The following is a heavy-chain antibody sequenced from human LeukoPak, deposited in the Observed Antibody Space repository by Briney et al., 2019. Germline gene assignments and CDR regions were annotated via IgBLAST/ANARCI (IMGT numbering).Heavy chain of an antibody. CDR1: GLTFSNYA. CDR2: ISGSGDYI. V-gene: IGHV3-23*01. Sequence: GGSLRPSCAASGLTFSNYAMTWVRQSPGKGLAWVSAISGSGDYIYYADSVKGRYTISRDNSKNTLYLQMNSLRVEDTAVYYCAKDVCRYNSGCLSFDYWGQGTLVTVSS. CDR3: AKDVCRYNSGCLSFDY. J-gene: IGHJ4*02. D-gene: IGHD6-19*01.